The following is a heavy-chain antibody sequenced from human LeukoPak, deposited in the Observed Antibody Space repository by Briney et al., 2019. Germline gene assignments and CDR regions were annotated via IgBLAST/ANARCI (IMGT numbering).Heavy chain of an antibody. J-gene: IGHJ4*02. V-gene: IGHV1-2*02. CDR2: INPNSGGT. CDR1: GYTFTGYY. Sequence: ASVKVSCKASGYTFTGYYMHWMRQAPGQGLEWMGWINPNSGGTNYAQKFQGRVTMTRDTSISTAYMELSRLRSDDTAVYYCASDPYYYGSGSYYNLVYWGQGTLVTVSS. CDR3: ASDPYYYGSGSYYNLVY. D-gene: IGHD3-10*01.